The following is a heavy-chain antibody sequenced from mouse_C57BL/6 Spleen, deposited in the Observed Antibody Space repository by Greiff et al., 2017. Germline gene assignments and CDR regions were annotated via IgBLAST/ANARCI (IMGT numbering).Heavy chain of an antibody. CDR3: TRGGSGYRGY. CDR2: IDPENGDT. V-gene: IGHV14-4*01. D-gene: IGHD3-2*02. J-gene: IGHJ2*01. Sequence: VQLQQSGAELVRPGASVKLSCTASGFNIKDDYMHWVKQRPEQGLEWIGWIDPENGDTEYASKFQGKATITADTSSNTAYLQLSSLTSEDTAVYYCTRGGSGYRGYWGQGTTLTVSS. CDR1: GFNIKDDY.